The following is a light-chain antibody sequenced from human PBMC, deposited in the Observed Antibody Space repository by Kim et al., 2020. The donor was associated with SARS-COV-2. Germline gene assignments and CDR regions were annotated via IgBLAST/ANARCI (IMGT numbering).Light chain of an antibody. J-gene: IGKJ1*01. CDR3: QQYNNWPPWT. Sequence: SRGERATLSRRASQSVSSNLAWYQQKPGQAPRLLIYGASTRATGIPARFSGSGSGTEFTLTISSLQSEDFAVYYCQQYNNWPPWTFGQGTKVDIK. V-gene: IGKV3-15*01. CDR2: GAS. CDR1: QSVSSN.